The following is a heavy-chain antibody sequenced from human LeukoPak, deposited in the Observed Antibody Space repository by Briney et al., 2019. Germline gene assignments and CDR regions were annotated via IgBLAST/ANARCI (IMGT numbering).Heavy chain of an antibody. CDR1: GGSISSGDYY. CDR3: AREGGVVAATRGMDV. Sequence: SQTLSLTCTVSGGSISSGDYYWSWIRQPPGKGLEWIGYIYYSGSTYYNPSLKSRVTISVDTSKNQFSLKLSSVTASDTAVYYCAREGGVVAATRGMDVWGQGTTVTVSS. J-gene: IGHJ6*02. CDR2: IYYSGST. D-gene: IGHD2-15*01. V-gene: IGHV4-30-4*01.